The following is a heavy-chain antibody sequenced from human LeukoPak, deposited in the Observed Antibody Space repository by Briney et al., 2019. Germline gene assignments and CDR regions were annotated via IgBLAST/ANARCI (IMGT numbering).Heavy chain of an antibody. V-gene: IGHV3-23*01. CDR2: ISGSGGST. CDR1: GFTFSSYA. J-gene: IGHJ5*02. Sequence: PGGSLRLSCAASGFTFSSYAMSWVRQAPGKGLEWVSAISGSGGSTYYADSVKGRFTISRDNAKNSLYLQMNSLRAEDTAVYYCARGWGGYSYGYVSSTGFDPWGQGTLVTVSS. D-gene: IGHD5-18*01. CDR3: ARGWGGYSYGYVSSTGFDP.